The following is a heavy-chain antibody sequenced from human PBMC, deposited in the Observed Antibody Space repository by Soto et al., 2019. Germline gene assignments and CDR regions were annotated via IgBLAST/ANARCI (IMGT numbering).Heavy chain of an antibody. CDR2: ISAYNGNT. CDR3: ARYNYIAAAEDAFDI. J-gene: IGHJ3*02. CDR1: GYTFTSYA. V-gene: IGHV1-18*01. D-gene: IGHD6-13*01. Sequence: ASVKVSCKASGYTFTSYAMHWVRQAPGQGLEWMGWISAYNGNTNYAQKLQGRVTMTTDTSTSTAYMELRSLRSDDTAVYYCARYNYIAAAEDAFDIWGPGPMVTVSS.